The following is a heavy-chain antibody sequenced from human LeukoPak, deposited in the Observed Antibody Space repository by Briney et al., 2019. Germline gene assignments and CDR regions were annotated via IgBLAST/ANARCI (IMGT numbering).Heavy chain of an antibody. CDR2: IYPGDSDT. J-gene: IGHJ6*02. V-gene: IGHV5-51*01. D-gene: IGHD3-10*01. CDR3: ARLTNFYGSGSLYGVDV. Sequence: GESLKISCKASGYSFTTYWVGWVRRMPGKGLELMGIIYPGDSDTRYSPSFQGQVTISADKSIITTYLQWSSLKASDTAIYYCARLTNFYGSGSLYGVDVWGQGTTVTVSS. CDR1: GYSFTTYW.